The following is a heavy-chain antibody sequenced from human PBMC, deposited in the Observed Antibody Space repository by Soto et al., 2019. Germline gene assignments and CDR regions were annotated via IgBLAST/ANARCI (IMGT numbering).Heavy chain of an antibody. Sequence: QVQLQESGPGLVKPSQTLSLTCTVSGGSISSGGYYWSWIRQHPGKGREWIGDIYYSGSTYYNPSLKSRVTISVDTSKNQFSLKLSSVTAADTAVYYCARSPTGGDYVGSFDLWGRGTLVTVSS. CDR2: IYYSGST. V-gene: IGHV4-31*03. J-gene: IGHJ2*01. CDR1: GGSISSGGYY. CDR3: ARSPTGGDYVGSFDL. D-gene: IGHD4-17*01.